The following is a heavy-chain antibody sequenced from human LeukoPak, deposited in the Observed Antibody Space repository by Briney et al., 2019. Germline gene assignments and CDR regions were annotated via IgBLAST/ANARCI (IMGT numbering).Heavy chain of an antibody. V-gene: IGHV3-23*01. CDR3: AKVAVAGPGYYYYGMDV. J-gene: IGHJ6*02. CDR2: ISGSGGST. CDR1: GFTFSSYA. D-gene: IGHD6-19*01. Sequence: GGSLRLSCAASGFTFSSYAMSWVRQAPGKGLEWVSAISGSGGSTYYADSVKGRFTISRDNSKNTLYLQMNSLRAEDTAVYYCAKVAVAGPGYYYYGMDVWGQGTTVTVSS.